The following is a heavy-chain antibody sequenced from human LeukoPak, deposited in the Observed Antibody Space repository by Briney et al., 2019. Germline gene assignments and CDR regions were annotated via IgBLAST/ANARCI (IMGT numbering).Heavy chain of an antibody. Sequence: GGSLRLSCAASGFTFSDYYMSWIRQAPGKGLEWVSYISSSGSTIYYADSVKGRFTISRDNSKNTLYLQMNSLRAEDTAVYYCAKDPRGSITMVRGVSFDYWGQGTLVTVSS. CDR2: ISSSGSTI. CDR1: GFTFSDYY. CDR3: AKDPRGSITMVRGVSFDY. V-gene: IGHV3-11*04. D-gene: IGHD3-10*01. J-gene: IGHJ4*02.